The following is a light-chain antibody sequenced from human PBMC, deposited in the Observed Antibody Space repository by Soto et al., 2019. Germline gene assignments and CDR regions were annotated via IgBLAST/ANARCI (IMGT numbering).Light chain of an antibody. J-gene: IGKJ3*01. CDR3: QQYNSYSPT. V-gene: IGKV1-5*01. Sequence: GDRVTITCRASQSISSWLAWYQQKPGKAPKLLIYDASSLESGVSSRFSGSGSGTEFTLTISSLQPDDFATYYCQQYNSYSPTFGPGTKVDIK. CDR1: QSISSW. CDR2: DAS.